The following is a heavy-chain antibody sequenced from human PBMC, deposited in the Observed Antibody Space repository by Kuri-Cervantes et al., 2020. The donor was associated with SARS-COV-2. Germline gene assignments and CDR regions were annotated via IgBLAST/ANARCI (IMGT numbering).Heavy chain of an antibody. V-gene: IGHV3-13*03. D-gene: IGHD2-2*01. CDR3: ARETCSSTSCYYFDY. CDR2: IGTAGDT. Sequence: GESLKISCAACGFTFSSYDMHWVRQATGKGLEWVSAIGTAGDTYYPGSVKGQFTISRENAKNSLYLQMNSLRAGDTAVYYCARETCSSTSCYYFDYWGQGTLVTVSS. CDR1: GFTFSSYD. J-gene: IGHJ4*02.